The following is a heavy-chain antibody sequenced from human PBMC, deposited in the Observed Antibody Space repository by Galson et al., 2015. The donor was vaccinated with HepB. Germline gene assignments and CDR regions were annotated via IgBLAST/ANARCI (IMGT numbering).Heavy chain of an antibody. Sequence: SVKVSCKVSGYTLTELSMHWVRQAPGKGLEWMGGFDPEDGETIYAQKFQGRVTMTEDTSTDTAYMELSSLRSEDTAVYYCATVLWPNSDGSGSYLNWFDPWGQGTLVTVSS. V-gene: IGHV1-24*01. CDR2: FDPEDGET. CDR3: ATVLWPNSDGSGSYLNWFDP. CDR1: GYTLTELS. D-gene: IGHD3-10*01. J-gene: IGHJ5*02.